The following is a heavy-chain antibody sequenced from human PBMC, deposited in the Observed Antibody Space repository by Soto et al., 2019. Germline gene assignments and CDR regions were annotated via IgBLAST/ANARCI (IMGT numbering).Heavy chain of an antibody. Sequence: GESLKISCTGVGYSFTSYWIGWVRQMPGKGLEWMGIIYPGDSDTRYSPSFQGQVTISADKSITTAYLQWSSLKASDTAMYYCARGYCTTTICDPWFDPWGQGTLVTVAS. CDR3: ARGYCTTTICDPWFDP. V-gene: IGHV5-51*01. CDR2: IYPGDSDT. D-gene: IGHD2-2*01. J-gene: IGHJ5*02. CDR1: GYSFTSYW.